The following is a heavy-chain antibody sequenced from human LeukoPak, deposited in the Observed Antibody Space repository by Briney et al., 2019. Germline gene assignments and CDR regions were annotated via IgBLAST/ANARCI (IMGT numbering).Heavy chain of an antibody. J-gene: IGHJ4*02. CDR1: GYTFTSYY. Sequence: GASVKVSCKASGYTFTSYYMHWVRQAPGQGLEWMGIINPSGGSTSYAQKFQGRVTMTRDTSASTAYMELSSLRSEDTAVYYCARESKFKGTYGGNSGIDYWGQGTLVTVSS. D-gene: IGHD4-23*01. CDR3: ARESKFKGTYGGNSGIDY. CDR2: INPSGGST. V-gene: IGHV1-46*01.